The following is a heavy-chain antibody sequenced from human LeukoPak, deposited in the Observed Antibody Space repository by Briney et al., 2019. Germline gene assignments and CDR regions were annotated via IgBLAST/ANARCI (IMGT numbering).Heavy chain of an antibody. V-gene: IGHV4-59*02. CDR2: VDYNGST. D-gene: IGHD3-22*01. Sequence: PSETLSLTCTVSGASVSSSHWNWIRQSPGTGLEWIANVDYNGSTKYNPSLRGRGTISVDTSKNQFSLKLSSVTAADTAVYYCARFKYYYDSSGYQLFDYWGQGTLVTVSS. CDR1: GASVSSSH. CDR3: ARFKYYYDSSGYQLFDY. J-gene: IGHJ4*02.